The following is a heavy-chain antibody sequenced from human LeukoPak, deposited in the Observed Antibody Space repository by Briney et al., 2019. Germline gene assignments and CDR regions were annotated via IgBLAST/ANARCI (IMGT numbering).Heavy chain of an antibody. CDR3: ARGRQNSGSYSDAFDI. CDR2: ISSSSSYI. CDR1: GFTFSGYS. Sequence: GGSLRLSCAASGFTFSGYSMNWVRQAPGKGLEWVSSISSSSSYIYYADSVKGRFTISRDNAKNSLYLQMNSLRAEDTAVYYCARGRQNSGSYSDAFDIWGQGTVVTVSS. J-gene: IGHJ3*02. D-gene: IGHD1-26*01. V-gene: IGHV3-21*01.